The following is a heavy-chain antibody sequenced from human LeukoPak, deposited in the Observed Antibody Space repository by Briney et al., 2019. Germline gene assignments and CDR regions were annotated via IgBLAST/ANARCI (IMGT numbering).Heavy chain of an antibody. J-gene: IGHJ3*02. CDR3: ARGRAHDAFDI. Sequence: GGSLRLSCAASGFTFSSYSMNWVRQAPGKGLEWVPSISSSSSYIYYADSVKGRFTISRDNAKNSLYLQMNSLRAEDTAVYYCARGRAHDAFDIWGQGTMVTVSS. CDR1: GFTFSSYS. V-gene: IGHV3-21*01. CDR2: ISSSSSYI.